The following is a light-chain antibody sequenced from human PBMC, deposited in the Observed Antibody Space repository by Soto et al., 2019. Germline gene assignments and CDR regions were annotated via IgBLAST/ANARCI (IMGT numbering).Light chain of an antibody. J-gene: IGKJ4*01. CDR3: QQRSNWPPT. CDR2: DAS. CDR1: QSVSSY. Sequence: EIVLTQSPATLSLSPGERATLSCRASQSVSSYLAWYQQKPGQAPRLLIYDASNRATGIPARFSGSGSGTDXXXXXXXLXPEDFAVYYCQQRSNWPPTFGGGTKVEIK. V-gene: IGKV3-11*01.